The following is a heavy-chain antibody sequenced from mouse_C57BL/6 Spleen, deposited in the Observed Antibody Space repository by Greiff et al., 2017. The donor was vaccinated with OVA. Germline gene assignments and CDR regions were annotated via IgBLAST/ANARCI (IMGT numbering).Heavy chain of an antibody. Sequence: DVKLQESGTVLARPGASVKMSCKTSGYTFTSYWMHWVKQRPGQGLEWIGAIYPGNSDTSYNQKFKGKAKLTAVTSASTAYMELSSLTNEDSAVYYCTRRGYGSSYEYWYFDVWGTGTTVTVSS. D-gene: IGHD1-1*01. CDR3: TRRGYGSSYEYWYFDV. J-gene: IGHJ1*03. CDR2: IYPGNSDT. V-gene: IGHV1-5*01. CDR1: GYTFTSYW.